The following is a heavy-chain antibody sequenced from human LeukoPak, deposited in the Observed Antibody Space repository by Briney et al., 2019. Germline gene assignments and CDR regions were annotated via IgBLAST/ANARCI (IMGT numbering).Heavy chain of an antibody. V-gene: IGHV3-48*02. D-gene: IGHD3-16*02. Sequence: PGGSLRLSCVASGFTFSTYSMNWVRQAPGKGLEWVSYITSGSSTVYYADSVKGRFTISRDNAKNSLYLQMNSLRDEDTAVYYCPRGRLSYNWFDPWGQGTLVTVSS. CDR2: ITSGSSTV. CDR3: PRGRLSYNWFDP. J-gene: IGHJ5*02. CDR1: GFTFSTYS.